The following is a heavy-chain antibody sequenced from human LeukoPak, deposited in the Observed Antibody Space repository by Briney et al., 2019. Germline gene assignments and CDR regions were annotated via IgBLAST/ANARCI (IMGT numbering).Heavy chain of an antibody. Sequence: GRSLRLSCAASGFTFSNFGMHWVRQAPGKGLEWVAVIWYDESNKYYADSVKGRFTISRDNAKNTLYLEMNNLRAEDTAVYYCTRDVWGDRDNYFDCWGQGTLVTVSS. CDR3: TRDVWGDRDNYFDC. J-gene: IGHJ4*02. D-gene: IGHD2-8*01. CDR1: GFTFSNFG. CDR2: IWYDESNK. V-gene: IGHV3-33*01.